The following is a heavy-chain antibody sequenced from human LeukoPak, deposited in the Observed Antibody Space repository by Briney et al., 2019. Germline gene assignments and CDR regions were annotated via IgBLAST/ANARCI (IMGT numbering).Heavy chain of an antibody. CDR3: ARDLVRGYFDY. CDR1: GGSFSGYY. D-gene: IGHD3-10*01. V-gene: IGHV4-34*01. J-gene: IGHJ4*02. CDR2: INHSGST. Sequence: PSETLSLTCAVYGGSFSGYYWSWIRQPPGKGLEWIGEINHSGSTYYNPSLKSRVTISVDTSKNQFSLKLSSVTAADTAVYYCARDLVRGYFDYWGQGTLVTVSS.